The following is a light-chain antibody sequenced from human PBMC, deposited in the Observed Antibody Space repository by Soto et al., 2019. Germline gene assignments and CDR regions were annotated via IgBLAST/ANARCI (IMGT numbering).Light chain of an antibody. V-gene: IGLV2-8*01. Sequence: QSVLTQPPSASGSPGQSVTISCTGTRDDVGGYNYVSWFQHHPGKAPKLMIYEAYKRPSGVPARFSGSKSGNTASLTVSGLQAGDEATYYCSSYVTRNVVVFGGGPKVTVL. CDR2: EAY. CDR1: RDDVGGYNY. J-gene: IGLJ2*01. CDR3: SSYVTRNVVV.